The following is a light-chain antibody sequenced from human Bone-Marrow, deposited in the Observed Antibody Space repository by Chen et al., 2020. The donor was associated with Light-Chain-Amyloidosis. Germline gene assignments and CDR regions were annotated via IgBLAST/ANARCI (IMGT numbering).Light chain of an antibody. V-gene: IGLV2-14*01. CDR3: SSYTITNTLV. J-gene: IGLJ1*01. CDR2: EVI. CDR1: SSDVGGDNH. Sequence: QSALTQPASVSGSPGQSPPISCTGTSSDVGGDNHVSWYQQHPDKAPKLMIYEVINRPSWVPDRFSGSKSDNTASLTISGLQTEDEADYFCSSYTITNTLVFGSGTRVTVL.